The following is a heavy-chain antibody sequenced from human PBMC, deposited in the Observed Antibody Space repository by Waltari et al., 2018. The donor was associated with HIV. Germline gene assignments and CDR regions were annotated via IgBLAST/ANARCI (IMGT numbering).Heavy chain of an antibody. CDR3: AKGLLLELRVPLDY. CDR1: GFTFSSYG. CDR2: ISNDGSYK. D-gene: IGHD1-7*01. Sequence: QVQLVESGGGVVQPGRSLRLSCAASGFTFSSYGMHWVRQAPGKGLEWVAVISNDGSYKYYADSVKGRFTISRDNSRNTLYLQMNSLRAEDTAVYYCAKGLLLELRVPLDYWGQGTLVTVSS. J-gene: IGHJ4*02. V-gene: IGHV3-30*18.